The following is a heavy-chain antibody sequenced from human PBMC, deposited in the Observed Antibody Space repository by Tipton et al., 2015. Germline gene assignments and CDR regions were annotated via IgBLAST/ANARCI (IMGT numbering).Heavy chain of an antibody. CDR1: GFTFTRYG. J-gene: IGHJ4*02. Sequence: SLRLSCAASGFTFTRYGMNWVRQAPGKGLEWVAVISWDGRNKYYADSVKGRFTVSRDTSKNTLYLQMDSLGADDTAVYYCARDYCSVTSCYDYWGQGTLVTVSS. CDR2: ISWDGRNK. CDR3: ARDYCSVTSCYDY. D-gene: IGHD2-2*01. V-gene: IGHV3-33*05.